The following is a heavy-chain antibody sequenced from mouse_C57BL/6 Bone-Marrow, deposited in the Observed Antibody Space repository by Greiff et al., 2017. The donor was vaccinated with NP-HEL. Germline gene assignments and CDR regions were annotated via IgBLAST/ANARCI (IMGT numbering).Heavy chain of an antibody. V-gene: IGHV1-18*01. CDR1: GYTFTDYN. CDR2: INPNNGGT. Sequence: EVQLQQSGPELVKPGASVKIPCKASGYTFTDYNMDWVKQSHGKSLEWIGDINPNNGGTIYTQNFKGKATLTVDKSSSTAYMERRSLTSEDTAVYYCARGAWLLLYAMDDWGQGTSVTVSS. CDR3: ARGAWLLLYAMDD. D-gene: IGHD2-3*01. J-gene: IGHJ4*01.